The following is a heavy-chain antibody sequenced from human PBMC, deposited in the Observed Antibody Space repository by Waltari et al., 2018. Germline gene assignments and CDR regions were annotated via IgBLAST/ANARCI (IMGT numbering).Heavy chain of an antibody. V-gene: IGHV6-1*01. D-gene: IGHD3-22*01. Sequence: QVQLQQSGPGLVKPSQTLSLTCAISGDSVSSNSAAWNWIRQSPSRGLEWLGRTYYRFKWYNDYAVSVKSRITITPDTSKNQFSLQLNSVTPEDTAVYYCARGRLGYDSSGYTRYFDYWGQGTLVTVSS. CDR3: ARGRLGYDSSGYTRYFDY. CDR1: GDSVSSNSAA. CDR2: TYYRFKWYN. J-gene: IGHJ4*02.